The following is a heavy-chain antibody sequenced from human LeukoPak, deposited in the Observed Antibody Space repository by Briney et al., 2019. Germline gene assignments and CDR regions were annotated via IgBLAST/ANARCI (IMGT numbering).Heavy chain of an antibody. D-gene: IGHD2-8*01. CDR1: GVSISSSSYY. V-gene: IGHV4-39*01. Sequence: SETLSLICTVSGVSISSSSYYWGWIRQPPGKGLEWIGTMSYGGSTYYNPSLRSRVTISADTSKAQFSLKVSSVTAADTAVYYCARHPRSAYYNGFDAFDIRGQGTMVTVSS. CDR2: MSYGGST. CDR3: ARHPRSAYYNGFDAFDI. J-gene: IGHJ3*02.